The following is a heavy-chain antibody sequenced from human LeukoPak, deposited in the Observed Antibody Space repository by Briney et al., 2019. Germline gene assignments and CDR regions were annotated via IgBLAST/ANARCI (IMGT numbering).Heavy chain of an antibody. Sequence: SETLSLTCTVSGGSISKYCWMWIRQTPGKGLDWIGDIHYTGSTNYNPSLKSRVTISIDTSKNQFSLKLSSVTAADAAVYYSARGTGTTWGADFDYWGQGTLVAVSS. CDR3: ARGTGTTWGADFDY. J-gene: IGHJ4*02. D-gene: IGHD1-1*01. CDR2: IHYTGST. V-gene: IGHV4-59*01. CDR1: GGSISKYC.